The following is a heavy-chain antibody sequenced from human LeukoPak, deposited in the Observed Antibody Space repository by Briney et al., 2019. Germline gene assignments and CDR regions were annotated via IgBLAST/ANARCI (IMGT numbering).Heavy chain of an antibody. CDR1: GFTFSNAW. J-gene: IGHJ4*02. CDR2: VNHSGST. V-gene: IGHV4-34*01. CDR3: ARVSGLNNFDY. D-gene: IGHD1/OR15-1a*01. Sequence: GTLRLSCAVSGFTFSNAWMSWVRQAPGKGLEWIGEVNHSGSTNYNPSLKSRVTISLDTSKNQFSLKLFSVTAADTAVYYCARVSGLNNFDYWGQGTLVTVSS.